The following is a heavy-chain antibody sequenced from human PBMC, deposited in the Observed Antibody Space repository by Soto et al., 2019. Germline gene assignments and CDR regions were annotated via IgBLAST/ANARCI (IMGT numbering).Heavy chain of an antibody. CDR2: ISAYNGNT. J-gene: IGHJ4*02. V-gene: IGHV1-18*01. CDR3: XXXXXXXXPFDY. CDR1: GYTFTSYG. Sequence: QVQLVQSGAEVKKPGASVKVSCKASGYTFTSYGXXXXXXXXXXXLEWMGWISAYNGNTNYAQKLQGRVTMTTDTXXXXXXXXXXXXXXXXXXXXXXXXXXXXXXPFDYWGQGTLVTVSS.